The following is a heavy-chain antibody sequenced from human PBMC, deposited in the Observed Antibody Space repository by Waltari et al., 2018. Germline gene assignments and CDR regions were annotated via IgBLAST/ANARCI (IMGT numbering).Heavy chain of an antibody. CDR2: IYYSGST. Sequence: QLQLQESGPGLVKPSETLSLTCTVSGGSISSSSYYWCWIRQPPGKGLEWIGSIYYSGSTYYNPSLKSRVTISVDTSKNQFSLKLSSVTAADTAAYYCATTGYSSSQLDYWGQGTLVTVSS. CDR3: ATTGYSSSQLDY. D-gene: IGHD6-13*01. V-gene: IGHV4-39*01. CDR1: GGSISSSSYY. J-gene: IGHJ4*02.